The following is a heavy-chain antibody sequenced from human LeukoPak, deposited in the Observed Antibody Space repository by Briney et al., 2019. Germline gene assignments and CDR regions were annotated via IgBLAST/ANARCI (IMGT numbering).Heavy chain of an antibody. J-gene: IGHJ5*02. Sequence: SETQSLTCTVSGGSISSYYWSWIRQPPGKGLEWIGYIYYTGSTNYNPSLKSRVTISVDTSKNQFSLKLSSVTAADTAVYYCARAYTAMDWFDPWGQGTLVTVSS. D-gene: IGHD5-18*01. V-gene: IGHV4-59*01. CDR2: IYYTGST. CDR1: GGSISSYY. CDR3: ARAYTAMDWFDP.